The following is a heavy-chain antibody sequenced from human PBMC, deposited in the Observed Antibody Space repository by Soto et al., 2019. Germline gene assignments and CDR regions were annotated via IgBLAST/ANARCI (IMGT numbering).Heavy chain of an antibody. Sequence: SETLSLTCTVSGDSISSGNKYWSWIRQPPGKGLEWIGYVFSSGTTYYNPSLKGRVSISLDASENQFSLKFASVTDADSAVYYCARVPSPFDYYYAMDVWGQGTTVTVSS. CDR1: GDSISSGNKY. J-gene: IGHJ6*02. V-gene: IGHV4-30-4*01. D-gene: IGHD3-16*01. CDR3: ARVPSPFDYYYAMDV. CDR2: VFSSGTT.